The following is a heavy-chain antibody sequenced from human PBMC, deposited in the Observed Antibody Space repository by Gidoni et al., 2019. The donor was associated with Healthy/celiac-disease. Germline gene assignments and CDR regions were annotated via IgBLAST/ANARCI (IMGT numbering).Heavy chain of an antibody. CDR3: ARRRTDYYGSGSLSSDY. V-gene: IGHV4-39*01. Sequence: QLQLQESGPGLVKPSETLYLTCTVSGGSISSSSYYWGWIRQPPGKGLEWIGSIYYSGSTYYNPSLKSRVTISVDTSKNQFSLKLSSVTAADTAVYYCARRRTDYYGSGSLSSDYWGQGTLVTVSS. CDR1: GGSISSSSYY. CDR2: IYYSGST. D-gene: IGHD3-10*01. J-gene: IGHJ4*02.